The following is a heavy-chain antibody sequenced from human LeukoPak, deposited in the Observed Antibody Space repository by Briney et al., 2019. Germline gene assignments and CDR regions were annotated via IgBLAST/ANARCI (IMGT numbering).Heavy chain of an antibody. V-gene: IGHV3-48*03. J-gene: IGHJ3*02. CDR3: ASSDYGYAFDI. Sequence: QPGGSLRLSCAASGFTFSSYEMNWVRQAPGKGLEWVSYISSSGSTIYYADSVKGRFTISRDNAKNSLYLQMNSLRAEDTAVYYCASSDYGYAFDIWGQGTMVTVSS. CDR1: GFTFSSYE. D-gene: IGHD4-17*01. CDR2: ISSSGSTI.